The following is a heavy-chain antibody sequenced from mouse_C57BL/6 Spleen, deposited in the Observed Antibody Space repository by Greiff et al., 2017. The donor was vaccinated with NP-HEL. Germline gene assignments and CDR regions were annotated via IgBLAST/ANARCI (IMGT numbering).Heavy chain of an antibody. CDR2: ISSGSSTI. V-gene: IGHV5-17*01. CDR1: GFTFSDYG. Sequence: EVKLMESGGGLVKPGGSLKLSCAASGFTFSDYGMHWVRQAPEKGLEWVAYISSGSSTIYYADTVKGRFTISRDNAKNTLSLQMTSLRSEDTAMYYCARNYYGSSSLKDWGQGTTLTVSS. D-gene: IGHD1-1*01. CDR3: ARNYYGSSSLKD. J-gene: IGHJ2*01.